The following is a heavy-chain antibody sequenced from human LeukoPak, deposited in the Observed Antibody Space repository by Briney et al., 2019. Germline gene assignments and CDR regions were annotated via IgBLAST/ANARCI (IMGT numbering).Heavy chain of an antibody. Sequence: GGSLRLSCAASGFTFNTYDMQWVRQAPGKGLEWVAVISYDGRNKYYADSVKGRFTISRDNSKNTLYLQMNSLRAEDTAVYYCARVPTYYDSRVGWGQGTLVTVSS. CDR1: GFTFNTYD. D-gene: IGHD3-22*01. CDR3: ARVPTYYDSRVG. V-gene: IGHV3-30*03. CDR2: ISYDGRNK. J-gene: IGHJ4*02.